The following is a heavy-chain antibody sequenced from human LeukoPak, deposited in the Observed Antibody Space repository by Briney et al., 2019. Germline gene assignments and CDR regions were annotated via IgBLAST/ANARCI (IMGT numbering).Heavy chain of an antibody. J-gene: IGHJ5*02. CDR2: INSDGSIT. V-gene: IGHV3-74*01. CDR3: ARGRLKADP. CDR1: GFTFTTYW. Sequence: GGSLRLSCAASGFTFTTYWMHWVRQAPGKGLVWVSHINSDGSITSYADSVKGRFTISRDNSKNTLYLQMNSLRAEDTAVYYCARGRLKADPWGQGTLVTVSS.